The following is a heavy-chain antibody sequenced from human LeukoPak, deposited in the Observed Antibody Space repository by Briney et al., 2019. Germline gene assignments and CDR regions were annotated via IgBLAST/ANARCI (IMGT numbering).Heavy chain of an antibody. D-gene: IGHD1-14*01. Sequence: SETLSLTCAVYGGSFSGYYWSWIRQPPGKGLEWIGEINHSGSTNYNPSLKSRVTISVDTSKNQFSLKLSSVTAADTAVYYCARGGRVTLVDYWGQGTLVTVSS. CDR2: INHSGST. CDR1: GGSFSGYY. CDR3: ARGGRVTLVDY. J-gene: IGHJ4*02. V-gene: IGHV4-34*01.